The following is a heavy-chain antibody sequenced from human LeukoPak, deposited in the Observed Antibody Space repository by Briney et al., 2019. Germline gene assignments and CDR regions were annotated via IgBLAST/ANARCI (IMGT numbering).Heavy chain of an antibody. CDR1: GFTFSSYS. J-gene: IGHJ3*02. V-gene: IGHV3-48*02. CDR2: ISGSSSII. CDR3: ARVDGGFDI. Sequence: GGSLRLPCAGTGFTFSSYSMNWVRQAPGKGLEWVSYISGSSSIIYNADSVKGRFTISRDNAKNSLYLQMNSLRDEDTAVYYCARVDGGFDIWGQGTMVTVSS.